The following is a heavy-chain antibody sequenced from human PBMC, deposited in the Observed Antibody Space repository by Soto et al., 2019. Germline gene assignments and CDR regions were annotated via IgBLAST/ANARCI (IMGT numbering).Heavy chain of an antibody. V-gene: IGHV1-69*01. J-gene: IGHJ6*02. D-gene: IGHD6-19*01. Sequence: QVQLVQSGAEVKKPGSSVKVSCKASGGTFSSYAISWVRQAPGQGLEWLGGIIPIFGTANYAQKVQGRVTITADESTSTAYMELSSLRSEDTAVYYCARWPEAGAGPNYYYYYGRDVWGQGTTVTVSS. CDR2: IIPIFGTA. CDR3: ARWPEAGAGPNYYYYYGRDV. CDR1: GGTFSSYA.